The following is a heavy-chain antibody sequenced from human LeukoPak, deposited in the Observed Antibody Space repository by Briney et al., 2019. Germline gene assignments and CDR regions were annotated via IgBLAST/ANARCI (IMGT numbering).Heavy chain of an antibody. V-gene: IGHV3-7*01. CDR1: GFTFSSYW. J-gene: IGHJ4*02. Sequence: PGGSLRLSCAASGFTFSSYWMSWVRQAPGKGLEWVANIKQDGSEKYYADSVKGRFTISRDNSKNTLYLQMNSLRAEDTAVYYCAKVAVYSYGPSPFDYWGQGTLVTVSS. CDR3: AKVAVYSYGPSPFDY. CDR2: IKQDGSEK. D-gene: IGHD5-18*01.